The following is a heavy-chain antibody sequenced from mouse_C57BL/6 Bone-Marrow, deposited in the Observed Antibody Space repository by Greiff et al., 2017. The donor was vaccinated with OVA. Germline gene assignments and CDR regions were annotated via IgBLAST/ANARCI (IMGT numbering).Heavy chain of an antibody. J-gene: IGHJ4*01. Sequence: EVQLVESGGGLVQPGGSLKLSCAASGFTFSDYGMAWVRQAPRKGPEWVAFISNLAYSIYYADTVTGRFTISRENAKNTLYLEMSSLRSEDTAMYYCARQDYYGSSYGDYYAMDYWGQGTSVTVSS. V-gene: IGHV5-15*01. CDR1: GFTFSDYG. CDR3: ARQDYYGSSYGDYYAMDY. CDR2: ISNLAYSI. D-gene: IGHD1-1*01.